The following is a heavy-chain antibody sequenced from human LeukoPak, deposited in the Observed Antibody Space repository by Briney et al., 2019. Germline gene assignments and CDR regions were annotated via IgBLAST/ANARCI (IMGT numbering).Heavy chain of an antibody. Sequence: SGALSLTCAAYGGSFSGYYWSWLRQPPGKGLEGIGEINHSGRTKYNPAPMSGVTISVDTTKNQSPLMQDTVTAADTAVYYCARHSYYYGSGSYFDYWGQGTLVTVSS. J-gene: IGHJ4*02. CDR1: GGSFSGYY. D-gene: IGHD3-10*01. CDR2: INHSGRT. V-gene: IGHV4-34*01. CDR3: ARHSYYYGSGSYFDY.